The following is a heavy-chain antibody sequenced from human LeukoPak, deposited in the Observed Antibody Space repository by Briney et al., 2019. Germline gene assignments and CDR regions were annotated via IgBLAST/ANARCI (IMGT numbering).Heavy chain of an antibody. CDR3: ARERSLGSGYYFDY. CDR2: IYSSGST. Sequence: SETLSLTFIVSDGSITTNNYDWAWVRQPPGRGLEWIASIYSSGSTYLSPSLRSRVTTSVDTSKNQFSLQLSSVTAADTAVYYCARERSLGSGYYFDYWGQGTLVTVSS. V-gene: IGHV4-39*07. J-gene: IGHJ4*02. D-gene: IGHD3-16*01. CDR1: DGSITTNNYD.